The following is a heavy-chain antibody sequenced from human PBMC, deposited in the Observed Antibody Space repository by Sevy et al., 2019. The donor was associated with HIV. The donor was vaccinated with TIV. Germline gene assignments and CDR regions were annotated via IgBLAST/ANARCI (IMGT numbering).Heavy chain of an antibody. Sequence: GGSLRLSCAASGFTFSSYAMNWVRQAPGKGLEWVSGISGSGGITYYVVSLKGRFTISRDNSKNTLYLQMNSLRAEDTAVYYCAKEGGYSSSTWANYYGLDVWGQGTTVTVSS. CDR2: ISGSGGIT. CDR1: GFTFSSYA. V-gene: IGHV3-23*01. J-gene: IGHJ6*02. CDR3: AKEGGYSSSTWANYYGLDV. D-gene: IGHD6-19*01.